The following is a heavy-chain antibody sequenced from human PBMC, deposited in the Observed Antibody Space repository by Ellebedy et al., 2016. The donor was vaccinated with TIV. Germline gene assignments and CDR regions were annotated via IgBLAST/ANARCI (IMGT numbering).Heavy chain of an antibody. J-gene: IGHJ4*02. CDR1: GGSISSYY. V-gene: IGHV2-70*18. CDR3: ARSRNVDTLFDY. CDR2: IDWDDDK. Sequence: TLSLTRTVSGGSISSYYWSWVRQPPGKALEWLARIDWDDDKYYSTSLKTRLTISKDTSKNQVVLTMTNMDPVDTATYYCARSRNVDTLFDYWGQGTLVTVSS. D-gene: IGHD5-18*01.